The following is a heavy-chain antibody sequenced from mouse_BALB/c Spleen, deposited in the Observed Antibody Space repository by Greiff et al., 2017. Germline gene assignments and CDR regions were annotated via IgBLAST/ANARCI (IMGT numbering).Heavy chain of an antibody. CDR3: ARDWDGFDY. V-gene: IGHV5-17*02. CDR1: GFTFSSFG. Sequence: EVKLMESGGGLVQPGGSRKLSCAASGFTFSSFGMHWVRQAPEKGLEWVAYISSGSSTIYYADTVKGRFTISRDNPKNTLFLQMTSLRSEDTAMYYCARDWDGFDYWGQGTTLTV. J-gene: IGHJ2*01. D-gene: IGHD4-1*01. CDR2: ISSGSSTI.